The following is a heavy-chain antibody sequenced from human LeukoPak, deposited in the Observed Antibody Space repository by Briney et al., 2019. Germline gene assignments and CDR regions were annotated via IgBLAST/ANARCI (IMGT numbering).Heavy chain of an antibody. CDR1: GFTVSSNY. CDR3: ARVASCSSTSCYTRYYYYYMDV. D-gene: IGHD2-2*02. V-gene: IGHV3-53*01. J-gene: IGHJ6*03. CDR2: IYSGGST. Sequence: GGSLRLSCAASGFTVSSNYMSWVRQAPGKGLEWVSVIYSGGSTYYADSVKGRFTISRDNSKNTLYLQMNSLRAEDTAVYYCARVASCSSTSCYTRYYYYYMDVWGKGTTVTVSS.